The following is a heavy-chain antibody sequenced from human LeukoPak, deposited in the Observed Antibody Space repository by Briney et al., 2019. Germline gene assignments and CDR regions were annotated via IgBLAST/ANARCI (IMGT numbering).Heavy chain of an antibody. Sequence: SETLSLTCTVSGGSISSYYWSWIRQPPGKGLEWIGYIYYSGSTNYNPSLKSRVTISVDTSKNQFSLKLSSVTAADTAVYYCARDLGRIRPGGFDYWGQGTLVTVSS. CDR1: GGSISSYY. CDR2: IYYSGST. D-gene: IGHD1-26*01. J-gene: IGHJ4*02. V-gene: IGHV4-59*01. CDR3: ARDLGRIRPGGFDY.